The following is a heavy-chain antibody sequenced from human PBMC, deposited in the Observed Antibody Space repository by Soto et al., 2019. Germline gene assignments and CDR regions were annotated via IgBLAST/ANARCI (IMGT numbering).Heavy chain of an antibody. CDR3: AVAATPGWVDYYGMDV. D-gene: IGHD2-15*01. V-gene: IGHV4-30-2*01. CDR2: IYHSGRT. Sequence: PSQTLSLTGAVSGGSISSGGYSWRWIRQPPWKGLEWIGYIYHSGRTYYNPSLKSRVTISVDRFKNQFSLKLSSVTAADTAVYYCAVAATPGWVDYYGMDVWGQGTTVTVSS. CDR1: GGSISSGGYS. J-gene: IGHJ6*02.